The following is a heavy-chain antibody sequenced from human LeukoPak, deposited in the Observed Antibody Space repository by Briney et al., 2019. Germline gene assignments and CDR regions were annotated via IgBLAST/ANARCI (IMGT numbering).Heavy chain of an antibody. CDR2: IYYSGST. CDR3: AERSSYGGYSY. CDR1: GGSVSSGTYY. J-gene: IGHJ4*02. D-gene: IGHD1-26*01. Sequence: SETLSLTCTVSGGSVSSGTYYWTWIRQPPGKGLEWIGYIYYSGSTDYNPSLKGRITISLDTSKNQFSLKLSSVTAADTAVYYCAERSSYGGYSYWGQGTLVTVSS. V-gene: IGHV4-61*01.